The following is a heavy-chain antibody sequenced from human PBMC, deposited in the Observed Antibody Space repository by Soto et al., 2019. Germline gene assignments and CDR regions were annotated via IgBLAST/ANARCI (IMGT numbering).Heavy chain of an antibody. Sequence: SETLSLTCAVYGGSFSGYYWSWIRQPPRKGLEWIGEINHSGSTNYNPSLKSRVTISVDTSKNQFSLKLSSVTAADTAVYHCARGVGATVIHDYYYYYYGMDVWGQGTTVS. V-gene: IGHV4-34*01. CDR1: GGSFSGYY. CDR2: INHSGST. CDR3: ARGVGATVIHDYYYYYYGMDV. J-gene: IGHJ6*02. D-gene: IGHD1-26*01.